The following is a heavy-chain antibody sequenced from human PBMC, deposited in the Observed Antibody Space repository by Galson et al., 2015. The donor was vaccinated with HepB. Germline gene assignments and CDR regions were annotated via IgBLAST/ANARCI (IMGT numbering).Heavy chain of an antibody. CDR1: GDSVSSNSAA. CDR3: ARDLPNYYGSGSYEGFYGMDV. CDR2: TYYRSKWYN. J-gene: IGHJ6*02. Sequence: CAISGDSVSSNSAAWNWIRQSPSRGLEWLGRTYYRSKWYNDYAVSVKSRITINPDTSKNQFSLPLNSVTPEDTAVYYCARDLPNYYGSGSYEGFYGMDVWGQGTTVTVSS. D-gene: IGHD3-10*01. V-gene: IGHV6-1*01.